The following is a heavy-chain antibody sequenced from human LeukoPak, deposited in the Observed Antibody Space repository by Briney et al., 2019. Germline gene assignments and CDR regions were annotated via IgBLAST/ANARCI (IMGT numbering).Heavy chain of an antibody. V-gene: IGHV4-34*01. J-gene: IGHJ4*02. CDR3: ARDTRGAYFDY. CDR1: GGSFSGYY. CDR2: INHSGST. D-gene: IGHD1-26*01. Sequence: SETLSLTCAVSGGSFSGYYWTWIRQPPGKGLEWIGEINHSGSTNYNPSLKSRVTISVDTSKNQFSLKLSSVTAADTAVYYCARDTRGAYFDYWGQGTLVTVSS.